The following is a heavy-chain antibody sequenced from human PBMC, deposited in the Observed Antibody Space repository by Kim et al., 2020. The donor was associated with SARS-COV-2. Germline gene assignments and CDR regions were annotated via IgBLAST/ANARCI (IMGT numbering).Heavy chain of an antibody. Sequence: SETLSLTCTVSGGSISSGGYYWSWIRQHPGKGLEWIGYIYYSGSTYYNPSLKSRVTISVDTSKNQFSLKLSSVTAADTAVYYCAREDPDSSGYYDPGWFDPWGQGTLVTVSS. V-gene: IGHV4-31*03. D-gene: IGHD3-22*01. J-gene: IGHJ5*02. CDR1: GGSISSGGYY. CDR3: AREDPDSSGYYDPGWFDP. CDR2: IYYSGST.